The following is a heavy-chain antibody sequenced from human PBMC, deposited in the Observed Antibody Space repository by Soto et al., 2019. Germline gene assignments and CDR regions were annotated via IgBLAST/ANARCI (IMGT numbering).Heavy chain of an antibody. V-gene: IGHV1-8*01. J-gene: IGHJ6*03. Sequence: GASVEVSCKASGYTFTSYDINWVRQATGQGLEWMGWMNPNSGNTGYAQKFQGRVTMTRNTSISTAYMELSSLRSEDTAVYYCARGRGGYYVGFYYYYMDVWGKGTTVTVSS. CDR1: GYTFTSYD. CDR2: MNPNSGNT. CDR3: ARGRGGYYVGFYYYYMDV. D-gene: IGHD2-15*01.